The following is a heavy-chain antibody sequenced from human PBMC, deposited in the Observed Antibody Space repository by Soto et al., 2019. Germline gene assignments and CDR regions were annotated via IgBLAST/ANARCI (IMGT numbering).Heavy chain of an antibody. V-gene: IGHV3-23*01. J-gene: IGHJ4*02. CDR3: SRDRGGVVPYYFEY. D-gene: IGHD2-15*01. CDR1: GLRFSSYA. CDR2: ISGSGGST. Sequence: EVQLLESGGGLVQPGGSLRLSCAASGLRFSSYAMNWVRRAPGKGLEWVSGISGSGGSTYYTDSVKGRFTISRDNSKNTVYLQMSSLRAEDTALYYCSRDRGGVVPYYFEYWCQGTQVTVSS.